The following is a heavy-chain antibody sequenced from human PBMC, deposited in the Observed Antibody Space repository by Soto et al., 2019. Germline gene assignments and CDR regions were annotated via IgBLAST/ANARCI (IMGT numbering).Heavy chain of an antibody. D-gene: IGHD3-10*02. J-gene: IGHJ4*02. V-gene: IGHV1-69*19. CDR1: VGTFNTYA. CDR2: ISPMFGAA. Sequence: QVQLVQSGAEMKKPGSSVKVSCQSSVGTFNTYAMNWVRQAPGQGPEWMGDISPMFGAANYAPKFQGRVTITADESTCTSYMQLSSLTSEDTALYFCAREVHVHTPAFVYWGQGTLVTVSS. CDR3: AREVHVHTPAFVY.